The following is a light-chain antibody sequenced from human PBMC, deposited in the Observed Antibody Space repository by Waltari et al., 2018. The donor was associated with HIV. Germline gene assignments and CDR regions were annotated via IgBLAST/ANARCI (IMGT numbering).Light chain of an antibody. CDR3: QQYFNAPIT. Sequence: DIVMTQSPDSLALSRGERATINCKSSRSILYNSNNKNYLAWYQQKPGQPPQLLICWASTREFGVPDRFSGSGSGTNFTLTISSLQTEEVAVDYCQQYFNAPITFGGGTRVEI. CDR2: WAS. J-gene: IGKJ4*01. CDR1: RSILYNSNNKNY. V-gene: IGKV4-1*01.